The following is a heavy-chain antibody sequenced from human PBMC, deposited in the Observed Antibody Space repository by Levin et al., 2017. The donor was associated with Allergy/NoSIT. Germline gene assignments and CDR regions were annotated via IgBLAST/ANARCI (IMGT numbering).Heavy chain of an antibody. D-gene: IGHD1-1*01. Sequence: GGSLRLSCAASGFTFSSYSMNWVRQAPGKGLEWVSSISSSSTYVYYADSVRGRFTISRDNARNSLYLQVNSLRAEDTAVYYCARGNNWNDRGGYYYGLDVWGQGTTVTVSS. J-gene: IGHJ6*02. CDR3: ARGNNWNDRGGYYYGLDV. CDR1: GFTFSSYS. CDR2: ISSSSTYV. V-gene: IGHV3-21*01.